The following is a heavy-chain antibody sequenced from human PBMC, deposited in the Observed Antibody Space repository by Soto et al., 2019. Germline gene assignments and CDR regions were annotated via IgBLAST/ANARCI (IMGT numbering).Heavy chain of an antibody. CDR2: MHQGGFT. D-gene: IGHD6-19*01. V-gene: IGHV4-38-2*01. CDR3: ARTVAVAVTNIPDYFDH. Sequence: ETLSLTCAVSGYSISHGYYWGWIRQPPGKGLEWIGGMHQGGFTYYNPSLRSRVTMSVATSKNQFSLDLSSVTAADTAVYYCARTVAVAVTNIPDYFDHWGQGILVTVSS. CDR1: GYSISHGYY. J-gene: IGHJ4*02.